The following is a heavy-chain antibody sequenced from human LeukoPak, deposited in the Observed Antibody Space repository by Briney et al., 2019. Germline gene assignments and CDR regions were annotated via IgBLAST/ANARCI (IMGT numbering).Heavy chain of an antibody. CDR3: ARHSNSMVRGVGDAFDI. D-gene: IGHD3-10*01. V-gene: IGHV4-59*08. CDR1: GGSISSYY. CDR2: IYYSGST. J-gene: IGHJ3*02. Sequence: SETLSLTCTVSGGSISSYYWSWIRQPPGKGLEWIGYIYYSGSTNYNPSLKSRATISVDTSKNQFSLKLSSVTAADTAVYYCARHSNSMVRGVGDAFDIWGQGTMVTVSS.